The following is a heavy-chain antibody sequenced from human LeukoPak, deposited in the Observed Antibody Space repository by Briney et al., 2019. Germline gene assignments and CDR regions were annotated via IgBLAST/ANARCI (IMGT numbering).Heavy chain of an antibody. Sequence: GGSLRLSCAASGFTFSDYTMNWVRQAPGKGLEWVSYISSTGSARDYADSVKGRFTISRDNAKKSLSLLMNSLRAEDTAVCFCAREARGYSYGARYDIDYWGQGTLVTVSS. J-gene: IGHJ4*02. V-gene: IGHV3-48*01. CDR2: ISSTGSAR. D-gene: IGHD5-18*01. CDR3: AREARGYSYGARYDIDY. CDR1: GFTFSDYT.